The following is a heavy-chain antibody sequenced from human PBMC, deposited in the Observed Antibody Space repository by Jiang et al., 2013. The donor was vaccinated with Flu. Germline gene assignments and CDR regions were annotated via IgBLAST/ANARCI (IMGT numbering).Heavy chain of an antibody. CDR3: ATGHLGASDFDY. CDR2: SILVTLIP. Sequence: SCKGSGYSFTDYWIVWVRPDARQRPGVDGNGSILVTLIPDTARLSEARVTISADKSISTAYLQWSSLKASDTAMYYCATGHLGASDFDYWGQGTSVTVSS. CDR1: GYSFTDYW. V-gene: IGHV5-51*01. D-gene: IGHD1-26*01. J-gene: IGHJ4*02.